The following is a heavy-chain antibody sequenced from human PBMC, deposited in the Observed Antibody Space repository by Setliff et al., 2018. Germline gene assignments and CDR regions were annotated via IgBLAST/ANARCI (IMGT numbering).Heavy chain of an antibody. CDR3: ARIRSTDYYDSSGSYDYGDYVLGYFDY. D-gene: IGHD3-22*01. CDR2: IDWDDDK. V-gene: IGHV2-70*11. CDR1: GFSLSTSEMC. J-gene: IGHJ4*02. Sequence: SGPTLVNPTQTLTLTCTFSGFSLSTSEMCVSWIRQPPGKALEWLARIDWDDDKYYSTSLKTRLTISKDTSKNQVVLTMTNMDPVDTATYYCARIRSTDYYDSSGSYDYGDYVLGYFDYWGQGTLVTVSS.